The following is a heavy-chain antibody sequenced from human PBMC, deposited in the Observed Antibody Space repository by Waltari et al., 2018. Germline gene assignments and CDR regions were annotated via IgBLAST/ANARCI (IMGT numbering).Heavy chain of an antibody. Sequence: EVQLLESGGGLVQPGGSLRLSCAASGFTFSSYSMNWVRQAPGKGLEWGSYMSSSGSTIDYADSVRGRFTISRDNAKNSLYLQMNSLRAEDTAVYYCARARGYSYGYEDYWGQGTLVTVSS. CDR1: GFTFSSYS. CDR2: MSSSGSTI. CDR3: ARARGYSYGYEDY. D-gene: IGHD5-18*01. J-gene: IGHJ4*02. V-gene: IGHV3-48*01.